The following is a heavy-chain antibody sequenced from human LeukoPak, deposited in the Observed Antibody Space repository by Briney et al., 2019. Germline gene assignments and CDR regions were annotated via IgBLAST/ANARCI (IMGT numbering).Heavy chain of an antibody. CDR1: GGSISSPSYS. Sequence: PSETLSLTCTVCGGSISSPSYSWGWIRQPPGKGLEWIGSFYYSDTTYYNPSFKSRVTISVDASKNQFSLKLSSVTAADTAVYYSARHTYWGYQVSWGQGSLVIVSS. CDR2: FYYSDTT. J-gene: IGHJ5*02. CDR3: ARHTYWGYQVS. D-gene: IGHD2-8*02. V-gene: IGHV4-39*01.